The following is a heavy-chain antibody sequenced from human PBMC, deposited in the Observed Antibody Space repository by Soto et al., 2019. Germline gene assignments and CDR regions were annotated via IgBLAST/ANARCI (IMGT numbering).Heavy chain of an antibody. CDR1: GFTFSSYA. CDR3: AKDGLPEYYYDSSGYRKGENPFYYYYGMDV. Sequence: PGESLRLSCAASGFTFSSYAMSWVRQAPGKGLEWVSAISGSGGSTYYADSVKGRFTISRDNSKNTLYLQMNSMRAEDTAVYYCAKDGLPEYYYDSSGYRKGENPFYYYYGMDVWGQGTTVTVS. CDR2: ISGSGGST. D-gene: IGHD3-22*01. J-gene: IGHJ6*02. V-gene: IGHV3-23*01.